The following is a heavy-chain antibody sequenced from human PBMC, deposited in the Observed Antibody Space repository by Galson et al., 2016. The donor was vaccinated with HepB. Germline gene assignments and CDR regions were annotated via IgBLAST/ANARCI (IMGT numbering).Heavy chain of an antibody. D-gene: IGHD2-8*01. J-gene: IGHJ4*02. CDR3: ATGYCTDGLCSNFDY. Sequence: SLRLSCAASGFTFSSYAMHWVRQAPSKGLEWVAVISCDGNVKYYTDSVKGRFTISKDNSRNTLYLQMNSLRAEDSAVYYCATGYCTDGLCSNFDYWGQGALVTVSS. V-gene: IGHV3-30*04. CDR2: ISCDGNVK. CDR1: GFTFSSYA.